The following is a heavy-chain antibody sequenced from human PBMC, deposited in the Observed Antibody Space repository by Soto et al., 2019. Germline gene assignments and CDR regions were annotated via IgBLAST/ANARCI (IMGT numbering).Heavy chain of an antibody. CDR1: GASITGSSY. Sequence: QVQLQESGPGLMKASETLSLTCTVSGASITGSSYWSWIRQPAGKGLEWIGRFSLSGTTNYNPSLRSRVTMSADVSQNQFSLRLTSVTAADTALYYCARGLTPPGAPAWYYFDSWGQGTLVTVSS. V-gene: IGHV4-4*07. D-gene: IGHD2-8*02. J-gene: IGHJ4*02. CDR3: ARGLTPPGAPAWYYFDS. CDR2: FSLSGTT.